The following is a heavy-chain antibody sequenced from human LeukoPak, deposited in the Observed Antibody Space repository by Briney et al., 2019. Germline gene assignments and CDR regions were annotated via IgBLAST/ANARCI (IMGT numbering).Heavy chain of an antibody. CDR2: MNPDGSTK. V-gene: IGHV3-7*05. D-gene: IGHD5-12*01. Sequence: GGSLRLSCAASGFAFSSSWMAWVRQAPGKGLEWVGNMNPDGSTKNYVDSVRGRFTISRDNAKNSLYLQMNSLRADDTAVYYCARDSGYSAFDYWGPGTLVTVSS. J-gene: IGHJ4*02. CDR3: ARDSGYSAFDY. CDR1: GFAFSSSW.